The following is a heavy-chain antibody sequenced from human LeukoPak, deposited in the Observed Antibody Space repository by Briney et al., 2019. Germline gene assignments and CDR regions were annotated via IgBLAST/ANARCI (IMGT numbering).Heavy chain of an antibody. Sequence: ASVKVSCKASGYTFTSYGISWVRQAPGQGLEWMGWISAYNGNTNYAQKLQGRVTMTTDTSTSTAYMELRSLRSDDTAVYYCARDGLLWFGELLFGYWGQGTLVTVSS. CDR1: GYTFTSYG. CDR2: ISAYNGNT. CDR3: ARDGLLWFGELLFGY. D-gene: IGHD3-10*01. J-gene: IGHJ4*02. V-gene: IGHV1-18*04.